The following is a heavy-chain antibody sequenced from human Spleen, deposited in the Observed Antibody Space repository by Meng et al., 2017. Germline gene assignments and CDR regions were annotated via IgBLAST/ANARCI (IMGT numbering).Heavy chain of an antibody. CDR3: ARSSIKTYSGSYEHLSKQGYFQH. CDR1: GGSFSDYY. CDR2: INHSGST. V-gene: IGHV4-34*01. Sequence: SQTLSLTCVVSGGSFSDYYWSWIRQPPGKGLEWIGEINHSGSTNYNPSLESRATISVDTSQNNLSLKLSSVTAADSAVYYCARSSIKTYSGSYEHLSKQGYFQHWGQGTLVTVSS. J-gene: IGHJ1*01. D-gene: IGHD1-26*01.